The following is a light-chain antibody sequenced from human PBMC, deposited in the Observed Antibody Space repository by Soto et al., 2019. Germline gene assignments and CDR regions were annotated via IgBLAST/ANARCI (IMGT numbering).Light chain of an antibody. CDR1: SSDVGTYSL. CDR2: EVT. J-gene: IGLJ1*01. CDR3: CSYAGTSTYV. Sequence: QSALTQPASVSGSPGQSITISCTGTSSDVGTYSLVSWYQQHPGKAPKLMIYEVTKRPSGVSNRFAGSNSGNTASLTISWLQAADEADYYCCSYAGTSTYVFGTGTKLTVL. V-gene: IGLV2-23*02.